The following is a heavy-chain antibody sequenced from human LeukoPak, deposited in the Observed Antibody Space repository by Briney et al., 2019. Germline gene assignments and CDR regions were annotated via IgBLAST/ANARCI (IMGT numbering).Heavy chain of an antibody. CDR2: INGIGGST. D-gene: IGHD6-19*01. Sequence: GGSLRLSCAASGFTFSSYAMSWVRQAPGKGLEWVSAINGIGGSTYYADSVKGRFIISRDNSKNTVYPQMNSLRGEDTAVYYCAAGSGWQPYYYYYYMDVWGKGTTVTVSS. V-gene: IGHV3-23*01. CDR3: AAGSGWQPYYYYYYMDV. CDR1: GFTFSSYA. J-gene: IGHJ6*03.